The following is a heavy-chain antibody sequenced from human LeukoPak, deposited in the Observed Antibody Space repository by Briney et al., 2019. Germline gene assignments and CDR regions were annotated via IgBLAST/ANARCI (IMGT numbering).Heavy chain of an antibody. V-gene: IGHV3-11*01. CDR2: ISSSGSTI. CDR3: ARDGPLRFLEWFLDY. D-gene: IGHD3-3*01. Sequence: PGGSLRLSCVASGFTFSDYYMSWIRQAPGKGLEWVSYISSSGSTIYYADSVKGRFTISRDNAKNSLYLQMNSLRAEDTAVYYCARDGPLRFLEWFLDYWGQGTLVTVSS. CDR1: GFTFSDYY. J-gene: IGHJ4*02.